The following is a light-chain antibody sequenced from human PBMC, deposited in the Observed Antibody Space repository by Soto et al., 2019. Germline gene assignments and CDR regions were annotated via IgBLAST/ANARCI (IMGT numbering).Light chain of an antibody. V-gene: IGLV4-60*02. CDR2: LEGSGAY. CDR1: SGHSSYI. Sequence: QSVVTQSSSASASLGSSVKLTCTLSSGHSSYIIAWHQQQPGKAPRYLMNLEGSGAYNKGSGVPDRFSGSSSGADRYLTISNLQFEDEADYYCETWDTNTRIFGGGTKLTVL. J-gene: IGLJ2*01. CDR3: ETWDTNTRI.